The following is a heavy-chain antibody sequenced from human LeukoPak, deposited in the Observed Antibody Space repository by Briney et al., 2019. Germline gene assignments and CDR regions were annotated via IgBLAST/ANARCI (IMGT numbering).Heavy chain of an antibody. Sequence: ASMKVSCKASGYTFTGYYMHWVRQAPGQGLEWMGRINPNSGGTNYVQKFQGRVTMTRDTSISTAYMELSRLRSDDTAVYYCARGAWIQGPHDYWGQGTLVTVSS. CDR1: GYTFTGYY. V-gene: IGHV1-2*06. J-gene: IGHJ4*02. CDR2: INPNSGGT. CDR3: ARGAWIQGPHDY. D-gene: IGHD5-18*01.